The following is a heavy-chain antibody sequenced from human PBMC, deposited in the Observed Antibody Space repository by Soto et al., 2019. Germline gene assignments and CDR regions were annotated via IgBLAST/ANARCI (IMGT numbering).Heavy chain of an antibody. D-gene: IGHD3-3*01. CDR2: IKSKTDGGTT. Sequence: LRLSCAASGFTFSNAWMSWVRQAPGKGLEWVGRIKSKTDGGTTDYAAPVKGRFTISRDDSKNTLYLQMNSLKTEDTAVYYCTTDDIYDFWSGIDYWGQGTLVTVSS. CDR3: TTDDIYDFWSGIDY. J-gene: IGHJ4*02. CDR1: GFTFSNAW. V-gene: IGHV3-15*01.